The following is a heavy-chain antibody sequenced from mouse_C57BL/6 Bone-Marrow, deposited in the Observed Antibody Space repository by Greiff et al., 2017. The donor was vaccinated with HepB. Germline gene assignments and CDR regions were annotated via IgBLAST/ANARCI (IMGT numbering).Heavy chain of an antibody. CDR3: AMYYAMGY. CDR1: GFTFSDYG. Sequence: EVKLVESGGGLVKPGGSLKLSCAASGFTFSDYGMHWVRQAPEKGLEWVAYISSGSSTIYYADTVKGRFTISRDNAKNTLFLQMSSLRSEDTAMYYCAMYYAMGYWGQETSDTVSS. CDR2: ISSGSSTI. V-gene: IGHV5-17*01. J-gene: IGHJ4*01.